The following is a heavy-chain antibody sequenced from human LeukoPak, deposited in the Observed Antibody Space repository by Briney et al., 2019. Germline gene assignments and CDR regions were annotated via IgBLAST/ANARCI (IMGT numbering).Heavy chain of an antibody. CDR1: GFTVSSNY. V-gene: IGHV3-53*01. Sequence: PGGSLRLSCAASGFTVSSNYMSWVRQAPGKGLEWVSVIYSGGSTYYADSVKGRFTISRDNSKNTLYLQMNSLRAEDTAVYYCARGDYYGLGSYAYWGQGTLVTVSS. CDR3: ARGDYYGLGSYAY. J-gene: IGHJ4*02. CDR2: IYSGGST. D-gene: IGHD3-10*01.